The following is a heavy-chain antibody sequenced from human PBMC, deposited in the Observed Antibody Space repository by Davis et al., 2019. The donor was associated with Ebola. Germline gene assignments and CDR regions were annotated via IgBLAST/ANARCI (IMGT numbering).Heavy chain of an antibody. CDR3: ARVRDIVVVPAAIPSYYYYGMDV. D-gene: IGHD2-2*01. CDR2: IYHSGST. CDR1: GFTFSSYAM. V-gene: IGHV4-4*02. J-gene: IGHJ6*02. Sequence: GSLRLSCAASGFTFSSYAMSWVRQPPGKGLEWIGEIYHSGSTNYNPSLKSRVTISVDKSKNQFSLKLSSVTAADTAVYYCARVRDIVVVPAAIPSYYYYGMDVWGQGTTVTVSS.